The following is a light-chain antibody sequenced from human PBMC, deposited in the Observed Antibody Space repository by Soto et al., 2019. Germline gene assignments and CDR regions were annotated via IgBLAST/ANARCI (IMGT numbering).Light chain of an antibody. J-gene: IGLJ2*01. CDR3: QSYDSSLSASGV. CDR2: DND. CDR1: SSNIGAGFN. V-gene: IGLV1-40*01. Sequence: QSVLTQPPSVSGAPGQRVSISCTGTSSNIGAGFNVHWYQQHPGTAPKLLIYDNDNRPSGVPDRFSGSRSGTSASLAITGLQAEDEAFYYCQSYDSSLSASGVFGGGTKLTVL.